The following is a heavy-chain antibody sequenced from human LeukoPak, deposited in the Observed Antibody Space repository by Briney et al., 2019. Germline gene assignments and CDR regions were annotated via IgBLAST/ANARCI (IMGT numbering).Heavy chain of an antibody. J-gene: IGHJ4*02. Sequence: GGSLRLSCAASGFTFSDYHMSWIRQAPGKGLEWISYISSSGSGSIIYHADSVKGRFTVSRDNAKNSLYLQMNSLRADDTAVYSCAREASCGGDCYYDYWGQGTLVTVSS. D-gene: IGHD2-21*02. CDR1: GFTFSDYH. CDR3: AREASCGGDCYYDY. CDR2: ISSSGSGSII. V-gene: IGHV3-11*01.